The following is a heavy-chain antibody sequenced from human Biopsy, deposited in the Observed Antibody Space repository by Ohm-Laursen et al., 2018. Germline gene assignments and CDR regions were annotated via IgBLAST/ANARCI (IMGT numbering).Heavy chain of an antibody. Sequence: SLRLSCAASGFTSSVYAMHWVRQAPGKGLEWVSIIWYDGSNEYYADSVKGRFTISRDNSKNTVFLQMSSLRAEDTGVYYCARDPIVGSKADGMDVWGQGTTVTVSS. CDR1: GFTSSVYA. D-gene: IGHD1-26*01. CDR2: IWYDGSNE. CDR3: ARDPIVGSKADGMDV. J-gene: IGHJ6*02. V-gene: IGHV3-33*01.